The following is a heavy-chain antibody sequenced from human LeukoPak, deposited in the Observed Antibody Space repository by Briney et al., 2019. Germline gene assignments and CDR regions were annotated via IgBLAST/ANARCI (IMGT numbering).Heavy chain of an antibody. CDR3: VKDFVVVPGLVNYFDF. J-gene: IGHJ4*02. CDR1: AFSFSNYA. V-gene: IGHV3-23*01. Sequence: GGSLRLYCAASAFSFSNYAMSWVRQGPGKGLKWVSAIEGSIASTLYTDSVKGRFTNSRDNSKNTLSLQMNSLRVEDTAVYYCVKDFVVVPGLVNYFDFWGQGTLVTVSS. CDR2: IEGSIAST. D-gene: IGHD2-2*01.